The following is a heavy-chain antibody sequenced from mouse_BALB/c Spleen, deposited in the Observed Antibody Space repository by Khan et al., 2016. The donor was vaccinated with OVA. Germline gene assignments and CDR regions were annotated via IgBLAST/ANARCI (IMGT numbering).Heavy chain of an antibody. CDR2: IGYSGST. V-gene: IGHV3-2*02. Sequence: DVKLQESGPGLVKPSQSLSLTCTVTGYSITSDYAWNWIRQFPGNKLGWMGYIGYSGSTTYNPSLKSRISITRDTSKNQFFLQLNSVTTEDTATYYCARGKLLLRYPDYFDYWGQGTTLTVSS. D-gene: IGHD1-1*01. J-gene: IGHJ2*01. CDR3: ARGKLLLRYPDYFDY. CDR1: GYSITSDYA.